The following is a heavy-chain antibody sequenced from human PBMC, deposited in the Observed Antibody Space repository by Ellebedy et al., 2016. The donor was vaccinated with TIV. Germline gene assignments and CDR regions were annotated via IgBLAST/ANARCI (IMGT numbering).Heavy chain of an antibody. J-gene: IGHJ6*03. V-gene: IGHV4-34*01. CDR2: IDHSGST. CDR3: ARESRNIVVLPDAKYFHHYMDV. D-gene: IGHD2-2*01. Sequence: SETLSLXXAVYGGSFSDNYWGWIRQPPGKRLECIGEIDHSGSTNYNPSLESRVTISRDTSKNQFSLTLNSVTAADTAVYYCARESRNIVVLPDAKYFHHYMDVWGEGTTVTVSS. CDR1: GGSFSDNY.